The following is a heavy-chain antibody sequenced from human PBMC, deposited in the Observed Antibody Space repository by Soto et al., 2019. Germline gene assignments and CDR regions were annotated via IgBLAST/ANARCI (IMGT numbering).Heavy chain of an antibody. V-gene: IGHV3-23*01. CDR2: ISGSGGST. CDR1: GFTFSSYA. Sequence: GGSLSLSCAASGFTFSSYAMSRVRQAPGKGLEWVSAISGSGGSTYYADSVKGRFTISRDNSKNTLYLQMNSLRAEDTAVYYCAKVTGYSYGYPDYWGQGTLVTVSS. CDR3: AKVTGYSYGYPDY. D-gene: IGHD5-18*01. J-gene: IGHJ4*02.